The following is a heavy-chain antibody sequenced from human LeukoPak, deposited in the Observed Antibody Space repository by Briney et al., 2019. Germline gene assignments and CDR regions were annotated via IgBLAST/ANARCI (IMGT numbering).Heavy chain of an antibody. D-gene: IGHD3-22*01. Sequence: GGSLRLSCVASGFTFSNYAMHWVRQAPGKGLEWVALISYDERNKYYTDSVKGRFTISRGNSKNTLYLQMNSLRAEDTAVYYCARDFDSSGYDSEYFEHWGQGTLVTVSS. J-gene: IGHJ1*01. V-gene: IGHV3-30-3*01. CDR2: ISYDERNK. CDR3: ARDFDSSGYDSEYFEH. CDR1: GFTFSNYA.